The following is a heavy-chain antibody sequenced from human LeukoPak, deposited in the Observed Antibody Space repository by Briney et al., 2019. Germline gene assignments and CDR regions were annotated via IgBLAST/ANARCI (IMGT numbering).Heavy chain of an antibody. V-gene: IGHV1-2*02. D-gene: IGHD3-16*01. CDR3: ARGRQLHLGELFPFAEFFQP. Sequence: ASVKVSWKASGYTFTGQYLRWVRQAPGQGLEWMGWINPSSGGTKSAQKFQGRVIMTRDTSISTAYMELRSLSADDTAVYYCARGRQLHLGELFPFAEFFQPWGQGTLVTVVS. J-gene: IGHJ1*01. CDR2: INPSSGGT. CDR1: GYTFTGQY.